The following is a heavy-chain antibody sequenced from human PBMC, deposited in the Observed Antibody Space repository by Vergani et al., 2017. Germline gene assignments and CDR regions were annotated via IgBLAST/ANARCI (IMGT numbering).Heavy chain of an antibody. Sequence: QVQLQQWGAGLLKPSETLSLTCAVYGGSFSGYYWSWIRQPPGKGLEWIGEIYHSGSTNYNPSLKSRVTISVATSKNQFPLKLSSVTAADTAVYYCARGLSSSRPYYYYYVDVWGKGTTVTVSS. J-gene: IGHJ6*03. CDR2: IYHSGST. D-gene: IGHD6-6*01. CDR3: ARGLSSSRPYYYYYVDV. CDR1: GGSFSGYY. V-gene: IGHV4-34*01.